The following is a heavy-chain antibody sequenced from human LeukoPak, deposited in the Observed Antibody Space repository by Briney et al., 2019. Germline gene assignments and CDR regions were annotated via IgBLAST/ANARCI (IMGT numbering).Heavy chain of an antibody. CDR3: ARRSNYDILSGYSESYDY. V-gene: IGHV5-51*01. Sequence: GESLKISCKGSGYSFTSYWIGWVRQMPGHGLEWMRIIYPGDSDTKYSPSFQGPVTISADKSITTAYLQWSSLMASDTAMYYCARRSNYDILSGYSESYDYWGQGTLVTVSS. CDR1: GYSFTSYW. CDR2: IYPGDSDT. J-gene: IGHJ4*02. D-gene: IGHD3-9*01.